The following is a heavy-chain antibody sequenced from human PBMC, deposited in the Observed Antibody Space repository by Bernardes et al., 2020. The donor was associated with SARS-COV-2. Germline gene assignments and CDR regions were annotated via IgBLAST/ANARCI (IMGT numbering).Heavy chain of an antibody. CDR3: ARDLGYCTNGVCSP. Sequence: GGSLRLSCAASGFTFTNYWIHWVRQAPGKGLVWVSRIDPAGSTTDYADSVRGRFTISRDNAKNTVFLQMNSLRAEDTAMYYCARDLGYCTNGVCSPWGQGTLVTVS. V-gene: IGHV3-74*01. D-gene: IGHD2-8*01. J-gene: IGHJ5*02. CDR1: GFTFTNYW. CDR2: IDPAGSTT.